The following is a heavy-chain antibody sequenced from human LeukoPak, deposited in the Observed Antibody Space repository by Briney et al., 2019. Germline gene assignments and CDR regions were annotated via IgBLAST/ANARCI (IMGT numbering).Heavy chain of an antibody. J-gene: IGHJ4*02. Sequence: SETLSLTCAVYGGSFSGYYWSWIRQPPGKGLEWIGEINHSGSTNYNPSLKSRVTISVDTSKNQFSLKLSSVTAADTAVYYCARSPRSPNYFDYWGQGTLVTVSS. CDR3: ARSPRSPNYFDY. CDR2: INHSGST. V-gene: IGHV4-34*01. CDR1: GGSFSGYY.